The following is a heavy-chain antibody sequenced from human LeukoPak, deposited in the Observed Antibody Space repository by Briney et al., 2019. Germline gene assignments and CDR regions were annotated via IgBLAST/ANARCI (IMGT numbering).Heavy chain of an antibody. D-gene: IGHD3-10*01. CDR1: GYTFTSYA. CDR3: ARAYYYGSGSSPGAPQSRSAEYFQH. Sequence: ASVKVSCKASGYTFTSYAMHWVRQAPGQRLGWMGWINAGNGNTKYSQKFQGRVTITRDTSASTAYMELSSLRSEDTAVYYCARAYYYGSGSSPGAPQSRSAEYFQHWGQGTLVTVSS. J-gene: IGHJ1*01. CDR2: INAGNGNT. V-gene: IGHV1-3*01.